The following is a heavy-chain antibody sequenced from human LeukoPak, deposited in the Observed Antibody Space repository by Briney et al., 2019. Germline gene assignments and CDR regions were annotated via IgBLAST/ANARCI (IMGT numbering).Heavy chain of an antibody. Sequence: SETLSLTCTVSGGSISSYYWSWIRQPPGKGLEXXXXXXXSGSTNYNPSLKSRVTISADTSKNQFSLKLSSVTAADTAVYYCARGRTYYYDSSGQTFDYWGQGTLVTVSS. J-gene: IGHJ4*02. CDR1: GGSISSYY. CDR3: ARGRTYYYDSSGQTFDY. CDR2: XXXSGST. V-gene: IGHV4-59*01. D-gene: IGHD3-22*01.